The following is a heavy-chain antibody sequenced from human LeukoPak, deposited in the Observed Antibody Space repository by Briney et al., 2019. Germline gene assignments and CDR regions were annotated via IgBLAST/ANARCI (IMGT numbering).Heavy chain of an antibody. J-gene: IGHJ4*02. CDR2: IYSGGST. Sequence: GGSLRLSCVVSGFSVSSNYMSWARQAPGKGLEWVSVIYSGGSTYYADSVKGRFTISRDNSKNTLYLQMNSLRAEDTAVYHCAREAGLYDSSGYYLDYWGQGTLVTVSS. D-gene: IGHD3-22*01. V-gene: IGHV3-66*01. CDR3: AREAGLYDSSGYYLDY. CDR1: GFSVSSNY.